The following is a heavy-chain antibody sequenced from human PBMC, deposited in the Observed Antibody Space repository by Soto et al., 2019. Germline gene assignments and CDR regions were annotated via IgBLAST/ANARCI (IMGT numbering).Heavy chain of an antibody. D-gene: IGHD1-26*01. Sequence: QVQLVQSGAEVKKPGASVKVSCKASGYTFTSYGISWVRQAPGQGLEWMGWINPYNGNTNYAQKLQGRVTMTTDTSTSTAYMDLRSLRSDDTAVYYWASDPVGGNWFDPWGQGTLVTVSS. V-gene: IGHV1-18*01. J-gene: IGHJ5*02. CDR2: INPYNGNT. CDR1: GYTFTSYG. CDR3: ASDPVGGNWFDP.